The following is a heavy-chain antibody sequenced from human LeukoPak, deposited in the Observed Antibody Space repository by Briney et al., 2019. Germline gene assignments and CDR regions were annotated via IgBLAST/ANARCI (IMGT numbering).Heavy chain of an antibody. V-gene: IGHV3-74*01. D-gene: IGHD3/OR15-3a*01. J-gene: IGHJ6*03. CDR3: ARDTWTRNMDV. CDR2: INTDGSST. CDR1: GFTFSSCW. Sequence: GGSLRLSCAASGFTFSSCWMHWVRQAPGKGLVWVSRINTDGSSTSYADSVKGRFTISRDNAKNTLYLQMNSLRAEDTAVYYCARDTWTRNMDVWGKGTTVTVSS.